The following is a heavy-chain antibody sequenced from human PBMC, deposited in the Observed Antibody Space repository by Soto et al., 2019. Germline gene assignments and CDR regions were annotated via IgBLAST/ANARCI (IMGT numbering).Heavy chain of an antibody. J-gene: IGHJ4*02. CDR3: ARDLAITVPAPMGY. CDR1: GGTFSTYT. V-gene: IGHV1-69*08. D-gene: IGHD2-2*01. Sequence: QVQLVQSGAEVKKPGSSVRVSCKASGGTFSTYTISWVRQAPGQGLEWMGRIIPIVDRANYAQKLQGRVTITADKSTSTDYMELSSLRSDDTAVYYCARDLAITVPAPMGYWGQGTLVTVSS. CDR2: IIPIVDRA.